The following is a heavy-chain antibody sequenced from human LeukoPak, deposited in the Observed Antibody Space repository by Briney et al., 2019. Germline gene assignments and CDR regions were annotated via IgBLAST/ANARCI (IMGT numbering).Heavy chain of an antibody. CDR3: AREGGLATMVRGVISY. D-gene: IGHD3-10*01. CDR1: GGSFSGYY. J-gene: IGHJ4*02. V-gene: IGHV4-34*01. Sequence: SETLSLTCAVYGGSFSGYYWIWIRQPPGKGLEWIGEINHSGSTNYNPSLKRRVTISVDTSKNQFSLKLSSVTAADTAVYYCAREGGLATMVRGVISYWGQGTLVTVSS. CDR2: INHSGST.